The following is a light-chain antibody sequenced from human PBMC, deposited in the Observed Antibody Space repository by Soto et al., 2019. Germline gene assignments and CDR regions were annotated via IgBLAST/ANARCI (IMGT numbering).Light chain of an antibody. J-gene: IGKJ5*01. Sequence: DIVMTQSPLSLPVTPGEPASISCRSSQSVSSSYLAWYQQKPGQAPRLLMYGSSIRATGIPARFSGSGSGTEFTLTISSLQSEDFAVYYCQQHNNWPPITFGQGTRLEI. CDR3: QQHNNWPPIT. CDR1: QSVSSSY. CDR2: GSS. V-gene: IGKV3-15*01.